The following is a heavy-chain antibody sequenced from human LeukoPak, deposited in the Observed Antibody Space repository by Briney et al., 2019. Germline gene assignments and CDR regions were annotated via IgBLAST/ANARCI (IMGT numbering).Heavy chain of an antibody. CDR2: IDPNSGGT. Sequence: ASVKVSCKASGYTFTGNHVHWVLQAPGQGLEWMGWIDPNSGGTKYAQKFQDRVAMTSDTSISTAYMELSGLRSDDTAVYFCAKEADIVSFDLWGRGTLVTVSS. CDR1: GYTFTGNH. CDR3: AKEADIVSFDL. J-gene: IGHJ2*01. V-gene: IGHV1-2*02. D-gene: IGHD3-16*02.